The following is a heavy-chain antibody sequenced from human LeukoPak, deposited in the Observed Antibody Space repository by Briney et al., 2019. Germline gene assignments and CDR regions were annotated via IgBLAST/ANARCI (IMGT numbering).Heavy chain of an antibody. Sequence: GGSLRLSCAASGFTLSSYWMHWVRQAPGKGLVWVSRVNSDGSSTSYADFVKGRFTISRDNAKNTLYLQMNSLRAEDTAVYYCGALGQQLIPWGQGTLVIVSS. CDR1: GFTLSSYW. CDR2: VNSDGSST. J-gene: IGHJ4*02. D-gene: IGHD6-13*01. CDR3: GALGQQLIP. V-gene: IGHV3-74*01.